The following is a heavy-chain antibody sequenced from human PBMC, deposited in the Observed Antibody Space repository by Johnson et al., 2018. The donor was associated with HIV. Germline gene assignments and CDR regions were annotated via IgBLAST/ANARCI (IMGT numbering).Heavy chain of an antibody. Sequence: VQLVESGGGVVQPGRSLRLSCAASGFTFSSYAMHWVRQAPGKWLEWVANIKQDGREKYYVDSVKGRFTISRANAQNSLYLQMNSLRAEDKAVYYCARTDYGDYNDAFDIWGQGTMVTVSS. V-gene: IGHV3-7*03. CDR1: GFTFSSYA. CDR3: ARTDYGDYNDAFDI. CDR2: IKQDGREK. J-gene: IGHJ3*02. D-gene: IGHD4-17*01.